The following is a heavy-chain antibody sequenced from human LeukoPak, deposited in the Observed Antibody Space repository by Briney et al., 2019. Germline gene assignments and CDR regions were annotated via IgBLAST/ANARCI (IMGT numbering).Heavy chain of an antibody. CDR2: IYYSGST. CDR1: GGSISSYY. Sequence: SETLSLTCTVSGGSISSYYWRWIRQPPGKGLEWIGYIYYSGSTNYNPSLKSRVTISVDPSKNQFSLKLSSVTAADTAVYYCARNDERGSSGSFDYWGQGALVTVSS. CDR3: ARNDERGSSGSFDY. V-gene: IGHV4-59*01. D-gene: IGHD6-19*01. J-gene: IGHJ4*02.